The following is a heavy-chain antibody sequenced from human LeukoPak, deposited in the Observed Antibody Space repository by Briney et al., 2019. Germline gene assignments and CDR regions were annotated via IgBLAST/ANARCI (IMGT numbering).Heavy chain of an antibody. D-gene: IGHD4-17*01. J-gene: IGHJ4*02. CDR2: INPSGGST. V-gene: IGHV1-46*01. CDR3: ARDLLRSIDY. Sequence: ASVKVSCKASGYTFTSYDINWVRQAPGQGLEWMGIINPSGGSTSYAQKFQGRVTMTRDTSTSTVYMELSSLRSEDTAVYYCARDLLRSIDYWGQGTLVTVSS. CDR1: GYTFTSYD.